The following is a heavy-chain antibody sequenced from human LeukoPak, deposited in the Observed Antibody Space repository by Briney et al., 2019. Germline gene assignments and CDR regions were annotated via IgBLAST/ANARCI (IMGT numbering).Heavy chain of an antibody. V-gene: IGHV3-23*01. D-gene: IGHD1-26*01. J-gene: IGHJ4*02. CDR1: GFTFTSYS. Sequence: PGGSLRLSCAASGFTFTSYSMNWVRQAPGKGLEWVSTISGGGGSTYYVDSVKGRLTISRDNSKNTLYLQVNSLRAEDTAVYYCAKGGKWDVTPFDYWGQGTLVTVSS. CDR2: ISGGGGST. CDR3: AKGGKWDVTPFDY.